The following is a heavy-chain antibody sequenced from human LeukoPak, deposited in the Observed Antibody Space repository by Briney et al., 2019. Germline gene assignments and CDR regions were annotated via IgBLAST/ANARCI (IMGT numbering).Heavy chain of an antibody. D-gene: IGHD5-12*01. Sequence: SETLSLTCTVSGGSISSYYWSWIRQPPGKGLEWIGYIYYSGSTNYNPSLKSRVTISVDTSKNQFSLKLSSVTAADTAVYYCARASSSGYDITDYWGQGTLVTVSS. J-gene: IGHJ4*02. CDR2: IYYSGST. CDR1: GGSISSYY. V-gene: IGHV4-59*08. CDR3: ARASSSGYDITDY.